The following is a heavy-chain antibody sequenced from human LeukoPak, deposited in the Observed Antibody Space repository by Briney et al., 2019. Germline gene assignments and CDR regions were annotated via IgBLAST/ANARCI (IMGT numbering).Heavy chain of an antibody. D-gene: IGHD1-14*01. Sequence: GASVKVSCKAPGDTFSQYAISWVRQAPGQGLEWMGGIIPIFGVTNYAQKYQGRVTITADRSTDTVYMHLRSLRFEDTGVYYCASPPDAKGVSWGQGTLVTVSS. CDR2: IIPIFGVT. CDR3: ASPPDAKGVS. J-gene: IGHJ5*02. V-gene: IGHV1-69*10. CDR1: GDTFSQYA.